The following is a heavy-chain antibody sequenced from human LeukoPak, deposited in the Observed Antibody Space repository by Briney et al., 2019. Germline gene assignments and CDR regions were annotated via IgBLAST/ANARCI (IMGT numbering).Heavy chain of an antibody. Sequence: GGSLRLSRAASGFTFSDYYMSWIRQAPGKGLEWVSYISSSSSYTNYADSVKGRFTISRDNAKNSLYLQMNSLRAEDTAVYYCARYIAAAGTWYYFDYWGQGTLVTVSS. V-gene: IGHV3-11*06. CDR2: ISSSSSYT. CDR3: ARYIAAAGTWYYFDY. D-gene: IGHD6-13*01. J-gene: IGHJ4*02. CDR1: GFTFSDYY.